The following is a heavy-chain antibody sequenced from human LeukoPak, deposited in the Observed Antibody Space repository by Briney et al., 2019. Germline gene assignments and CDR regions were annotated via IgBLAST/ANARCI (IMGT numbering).Heavy chain of an antibody. CDR2: INNSGGRT. Sequence: HTGGSLRLSCAASGFTFSSYAMSWVRQAPGKGLKWVSGINNSGGRTHYADPVKGRFTISRDNSKNTLYLQMNSLRAEDTAVYYCAELGITMIGGVWGKGTTVTISS. J-gene: IGHJ6*04. V-gene: IGHV3-23*01. CDR3: AELGITMIGGV. D-gene: IGHD3-10*02. CDR1: GFTFSSYA.